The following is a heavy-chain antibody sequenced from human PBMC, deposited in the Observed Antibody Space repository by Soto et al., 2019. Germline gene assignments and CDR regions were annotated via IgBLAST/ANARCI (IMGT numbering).Heavy chain of an antibody. CDR2: IYYSGST. CDR3: AEMVLGAWFDP. V-gene: IGHV4-59*01. Sequence: SETLSLTCTVSGGSISSYYWSWIRQPPGKGLEWIGYIYYSGSTNYNPSLESRVTISVDTSKNQFSLKLSSVTAADAAVYYCAEMVLGAWFDPWGQGTLVTVSS. CDR1: GGSISSYY. J-gene: IGHJ5*02. D-gene: IGHD3-3*02.